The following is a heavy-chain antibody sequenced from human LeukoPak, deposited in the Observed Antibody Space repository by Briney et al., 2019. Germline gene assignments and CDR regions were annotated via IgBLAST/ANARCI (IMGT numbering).Heavy chain of an antibody. CDR2: IIPIFGTA. CDR1: GGTFTIYA. D-gene: IGHD5-12*01. V-gene: IGHV1-69*13. J-gene: IGHJ4*02. Sequence: ASVSVSCKASGGTFTIYAISWVRQAPGQGLEGMGGIIPIFGTANYAQKFQGRVTITADESTSTAYMELSSLRSEDTAVYYCAREKYSGYDSLCFDYWGQGTLVTVS. CDR3: AREKYSGYDSLCFDY.